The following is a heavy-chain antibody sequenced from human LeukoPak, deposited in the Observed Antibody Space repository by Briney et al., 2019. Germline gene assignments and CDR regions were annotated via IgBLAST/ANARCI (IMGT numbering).Heavy chain of an antibody. Sequence: SETLSLTCTVSGGSISSYYWGWIRQPPGKWLEWIGSIYYSGSTYYNPSLKSRVTISVDTSKNQFSLQLNSVTPEDTAVYYCARDDLEYSSSMGIWGQGTLVTVSS. J-gene: IGHJ4*02. CDR1: GGSISSYY. V-gene: IGHV4-39*07. D-gene: IGHD6-6*01. CDR3: ARDDLEYSSSMGI. CDR2: IYYSGST.